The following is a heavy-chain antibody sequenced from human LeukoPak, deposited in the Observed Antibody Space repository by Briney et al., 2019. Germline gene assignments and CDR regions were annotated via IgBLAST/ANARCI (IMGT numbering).Heavy chain of an antibody. Sequence: GGSLRLSCAASGFTFSNYALSWVRQAPGKGLEWVSIIGGTGGTYYAGSVKGRFTISRDNSKNTLYLQMDSLRADDTAVYYCARRSDGESYYMDYWGKGTTVTVSS. V-gene: IGHV3-23*01. CDR2: IGGTGGT. J-gene: IGHJ6*03. CDR1: GFTFSNYA. CDR3: ARRSDGESYYMDY. D-gene: IGHD2-15*01.